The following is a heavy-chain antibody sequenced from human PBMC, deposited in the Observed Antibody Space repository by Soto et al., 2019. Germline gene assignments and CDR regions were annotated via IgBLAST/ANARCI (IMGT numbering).Heavy chain of an antibody. J-gene: IGHJ3*01. D-gene: IGHD6-13*01. CDR3: ARVQGISESARLTLYAFYF. Sequence: GGSLRLSCAASGFTFSSYWMSWVRQAPGKGLEWVANIKQDGSEKYYVDSVKGRFTISRDNAKNSLYLQMNSLRAEDTAVYYCARVQGISESARLTLYAFYFCSQGTMVTVSS. CDR1: GFTFSSYW. CDR2: IKQDGSEK. V-gene: IGHV3-7*01.